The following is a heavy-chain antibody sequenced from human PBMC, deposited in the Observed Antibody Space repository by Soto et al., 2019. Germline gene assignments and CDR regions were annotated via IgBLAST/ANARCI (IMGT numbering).Heavy chain of an antibody. D-gene: IGHD3-22*01. CDR2: IYYSGST. CDR1: GGSISSSSYY. V-gene: IGHV4-39*01. Sequence: SETLSLTCTVSGGSISSSSYYWGWXXQPPGKGLEWIGSIYYSGSTYYNPSLKSRVTISVDTSKNQFSLKLSSVTAADTAVYYCATYDSSGYPFDYWGQGTLVTVSS. J-gene: IGHJ4*02. CDR3: ATYDSSGYPFDY.